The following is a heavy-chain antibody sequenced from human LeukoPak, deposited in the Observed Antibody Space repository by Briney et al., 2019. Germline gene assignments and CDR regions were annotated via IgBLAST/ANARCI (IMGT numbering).Heavy chain of an antibody. CDR2: ISYDGSNK. J-gene: IGHJ4*02. CDR1: GFTFSSYA. V-gene: IGHV3-30*04. Sequence: GGSLRLSCAASGFTFSSYAMHWVRQAPGKGLEWVAVISYDGSNKYYADSVKGRFTISRDNSKNTLYLQMNSLRAEDTAVYYCARDRGLCSGGSCHYFDYWGQGTLVTVSS. CDR3: ARDRGLCSGGSCHYFDY. D-gene: IGHD2-15*01.